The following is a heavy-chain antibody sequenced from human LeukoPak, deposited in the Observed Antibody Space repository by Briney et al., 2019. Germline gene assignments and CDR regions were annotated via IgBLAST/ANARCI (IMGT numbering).Heavy chain of an antibody. V-gene: IGHV3-7*01. CDR3: ATYSSSNAREFQY. J-gene: IGHJ1*01. CDR2: IRQDESEK. Sequence: GGYLRLSCAASGSTFTTYWMSWVRQAPGKGLEWVANIRQDESEKYYVDSVKGRFTISRDNAKNSLYLQMNSLRAEDTAVYYCATYSSSNAREFQYWGQGTLVTVSS. CDR1: GSTFTTYW. D-gene: IGHD2-2*01.